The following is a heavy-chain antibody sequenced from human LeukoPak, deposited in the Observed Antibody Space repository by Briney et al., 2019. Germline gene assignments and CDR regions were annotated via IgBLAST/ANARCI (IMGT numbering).Heavy chain of an antibody. CDR1: GFTFDTYG. D-gene: IGHD2-21*02. Sequence: PGGSLRLSCAASGFTFDTYGMSWVRQVPGKGLEWVSSISSNSANTYYADSVKGRSTISRDNSKNTLYLQMNSLRAEDTAVYYCAKDGTGCGGDCYSDYWGQGTLVTVSS. V-gene: IGHV3-23*01. CDR2: ISSNSANT. CDR3: AKDGTGCGGDCYSDY. J-gene: IGHJ4*02.